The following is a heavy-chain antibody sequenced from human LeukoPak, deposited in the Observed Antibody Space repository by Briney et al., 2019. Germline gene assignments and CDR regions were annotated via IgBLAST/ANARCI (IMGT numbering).Heavy chain of an antibody. J-gene: IGHJ5*02. CDR1: GVSISSYY. V-gene: IGHV4-38-2*02. CDR3: AREGDSSSVGWFDP. Sequence: SETLSLTCTVSGVSISSYYWGWIRQPPGKGLEWIGSIYHSGSTYYNPSLKSRVTISVDTSKNQFSLKLSSVTAADTAVYYCAREGDSSSVGWFDPWGQGTLVIVSS. CDR2: IYHSGST. D-gene: IGHD3-22*01.